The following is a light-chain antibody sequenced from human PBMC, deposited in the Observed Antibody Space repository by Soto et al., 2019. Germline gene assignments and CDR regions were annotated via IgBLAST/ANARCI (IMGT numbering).Light chain of an antibody. CDR1: SRDVGDYNY. J-gene: IGLJ3*02. CDR3: SSYAGYNNSEL. CDR2: DVT. Sequence: QSALTQPPSASGSPGQSVTISCTGTSRDVGDYNYVSWYQQHPGKAPKLIIYDVTKRPSGVPDRFSGSKSGNTASLTVSGLQAEDEADYYCSSYAGYNNSELFGGGTKLTVL. V-gene: IGLV2-8*01.